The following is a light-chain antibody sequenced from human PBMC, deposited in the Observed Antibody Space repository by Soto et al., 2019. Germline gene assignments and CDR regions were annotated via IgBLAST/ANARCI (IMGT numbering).Light chain of an antibody. J-gene: IGKJ5*01. CDR3: QQRSDGPIT. CDR1: QSVSSY. CDR2: NAS. Sequence: EIVLTQSPATLSLSPGERATLSCRASQSVSSYLVWYQQKPGQAPRLLIYNASNRATGIPARCSGSGSGTDVTLTISSLEAEDFAVYYCQQRSDGPITFGQGTRLEIK. V-gene: IGKV3-11*01.